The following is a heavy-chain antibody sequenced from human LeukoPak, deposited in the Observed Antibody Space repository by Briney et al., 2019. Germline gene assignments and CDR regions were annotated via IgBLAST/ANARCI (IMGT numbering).Heavy chain of an antibody. Sequence: GGSLRLSCAASGFTFSSYSMNWVRQAPGERLEWVSSISSSSSYIYYADSVKGRFTISRDDAKNSLFLQMNRLRAEDTAVYYCARAWSDCYVANCYISEYWGQGTLATVSS. CDR1: GFTFSSYS. J-gene: IGHJ4*02. CDR2: ISSSSSYI. CDR3: ARAWSDCYVANCYISEY. D-gene: IGHD3-3*01. V-gene: IGHV3-21*01.